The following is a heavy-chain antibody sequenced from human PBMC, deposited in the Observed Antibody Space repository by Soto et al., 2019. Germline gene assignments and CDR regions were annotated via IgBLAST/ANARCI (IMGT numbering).Heavy chain of an antibody. D-gene: IGHD2-21*02. CDR3: AKPYIVVVTGSPFDY. CDR2: ISYDGSNK. J-gene: IGHJ4*02. V-gene: IGHV3-30*18. CDR1: GFTFSSYG. Sequence: QVQLVESGGGVVQPGRSLRLSCAASGFTFSSYGMHWVRQAPGKGLEWVAVISYDGSNKYYADSVKGRFTISRDNSKNTLYLQMNSLRAEDTAVYYCAKPYIVVVTGSPFDYWGQGTLVTVSS.